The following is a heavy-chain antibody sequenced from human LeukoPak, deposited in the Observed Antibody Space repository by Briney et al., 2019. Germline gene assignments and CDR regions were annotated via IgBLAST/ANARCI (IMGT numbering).Heavy chain of an antibody. D-gene: IGHD6-6*01. CDR2: FYSGGSR. CDR3: ARDPSDGINV. J-gene: IGHJ6*02. CDR1: GGSFDSKY. Sequence: ETLSLTCSVSGGSFDSKYWSWVRQAPGKGLEWVSIFYSGGSRYYADSVKGRFTISRDTSKNTLYLQMNSLRVEDTAVYYCARDPSDGINVWGQGTTVTVSS. V-gene: IGHV3-66*01.